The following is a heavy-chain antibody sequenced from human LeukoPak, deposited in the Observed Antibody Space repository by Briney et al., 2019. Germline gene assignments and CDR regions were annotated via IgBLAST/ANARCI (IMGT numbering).Heavy chain of an antibody. D-gene: IGHD3-10*01. V-gene: IGHV4-39*01. CDR1: GGSISSSSYY. CDR2: IYYSGST. CDR3: ARQHTMVRGVIPNFDY. J-gene: IGHJ4*02. Sequence: PSETLSLTCTVSGGSISSSSYYWGWIRQPPGKGLEWIGSIYYSGSTYYNPSLKSRVTISVDTSKNQFSLKLSSVTAADTAVYYCARQHTMVRGVIPNFDYWGQGTLVTVSS.